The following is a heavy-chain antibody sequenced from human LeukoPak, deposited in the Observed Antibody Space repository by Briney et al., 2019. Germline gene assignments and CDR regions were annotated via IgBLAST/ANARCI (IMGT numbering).Heavy chain of an antibody. J-gene: IGHJ4*02. D-gene: IGHD3-22*01. CDR1: GYTFTSYY. V-gene: IGHV1-46*01. CDR2: INPSGGST. Sequence: ASVKASCKASGYTFTSYYMHWVRQAPGQGLEWMGIINPSGGSTSYAQKFQGRVTMTRDTSTSTVYMELSSLRSEDTAVYYCARGPSYYYDSSGYDSPFDYWGQGTLVTVSS. CDR3: ARGPSYYYDSSGYDSPFDY.